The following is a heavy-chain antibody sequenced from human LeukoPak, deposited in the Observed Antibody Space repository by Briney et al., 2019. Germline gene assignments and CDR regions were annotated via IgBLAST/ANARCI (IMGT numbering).Heavy chain of an antibody. D-gene: IGHD2-15*01. Sequence: ASVKVSCKASGYTFTSYAMNWVRQAPGQGLEWMGWINTNTGNPTYAQGFTGRFVFSLDTSVSTAYLQISSLKAEDTAVYYCAGMGRDVVVVAATPYYYYYMDVWGKGTTVTVSS. CDR1: GYTFTSYA. CDR3: AGMGRDVVVVAATPYYYYYMDV. CDR2: INTNTGNP. V-gene: IGHV7-4-1*02. J-gene: IGHJ6*03.